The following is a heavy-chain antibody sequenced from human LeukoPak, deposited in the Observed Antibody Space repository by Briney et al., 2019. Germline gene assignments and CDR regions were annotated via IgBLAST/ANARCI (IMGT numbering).Heavy chain of an antibody. V-gene: IGHV1-69*04. D-gene: IGHD1-1*01. J-gene: IGHJ4*02. CDR2: IIPILGIA. CDR3: ARGPGGYDFDY. CDR1: GGTFSSYA. Sequence: ASVKVSCKASGGTFSSYAISWVRQAPGQGLEWMGRIIPILGIANYAQKFQGRVTITADKSTSTAYMELSSLRSEDTAVYYCARGPGGYDFDYWGQGTLVTVSS.